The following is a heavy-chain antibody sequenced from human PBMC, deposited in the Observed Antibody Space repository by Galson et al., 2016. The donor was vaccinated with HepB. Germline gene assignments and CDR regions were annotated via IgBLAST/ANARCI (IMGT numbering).Heavy chain of an antibody. Sequence: SLRLSCAGFSDSYMSWIRQAPGKGLEWVSFISSSGTYTKYADSVKGRCTISRDNAKNSLYLQMNSLRVEDTAVYYCARGSQPPQWQLGGYFDYWDQGTLVTVSS. V-gene: IGHV3-11*06. D-gene: IGHD1-26*01. CDR3: ARGSQPPQWQLGGYFDY. CDR1: SDSY. CDR2: ISSSGTYT. J-gene: IGHJ4*02.